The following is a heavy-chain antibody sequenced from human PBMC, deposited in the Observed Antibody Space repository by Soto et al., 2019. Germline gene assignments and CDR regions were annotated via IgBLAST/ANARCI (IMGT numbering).Heavy chain of an antibody. J-gene: IGHJ4*02. CDR1: GGSISSSSYY. V-gene: IGHV4-39*01. Sequence: QLQLQESGPGLVKPSETLSLTCTVSGGSISSSSYYWGWIRQPPGKGLEWIGSIYYSGSTYYNPSLKSRVTKSVDTSKNQFSLKLSSVTAADTAVYYCASSAYYYDGGGKDYWGQGTLVTVSS. CDR2: IYYSGST. CDR3: ASSAYYYDGGGKDY. D-gene: IGHD3-22*01.